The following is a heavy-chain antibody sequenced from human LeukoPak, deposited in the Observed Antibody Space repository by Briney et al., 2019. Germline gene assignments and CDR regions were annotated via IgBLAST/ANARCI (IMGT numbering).Heavy chain of an antibody. CDR1: GGSISGSGYY. V-gene: IGHV4-31*03. CDR2: IYYSGST. Sequence: SQTLSLTCTVSGGSISGSGYYWSWIRQHPGKGLDWIGYIYYSGSTYYNPSLQSRVTITVDTSKNQFSLRLTSVTAADTAVYYCARGRVHGLLFDWFDPWGQGTLVTVSS. CDR3: ARGRVHGLLFDWFDP. D-gene: IGHD2-21*01. J-gene: IGHJ5*02.